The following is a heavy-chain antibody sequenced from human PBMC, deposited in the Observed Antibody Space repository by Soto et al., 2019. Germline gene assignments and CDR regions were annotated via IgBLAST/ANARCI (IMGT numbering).Heavy chain of an antibody. D-gene: IGHD2-15*01. J-gene: IGHJ4*02. CDR2: LYSGGTT. Sequence: EEQLVESGGGLVQPGGSLTLSCAASGFSVSHNYMNWVRQAPGTGLEWVALLYSGGTTYYTDSVKGRFTVSRDSSKNTLYLQMDSLRVEDTAVYYCARDRCSGGSCYSDCWGQGALVTVSS. CDR3: ARDRCSGGSCYSDC. CDR1: GFSVSHNY. V-gene: IGHV3-66*01.